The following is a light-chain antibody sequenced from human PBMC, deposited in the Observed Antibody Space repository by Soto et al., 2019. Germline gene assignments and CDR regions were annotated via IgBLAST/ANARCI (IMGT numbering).Light chain of an antibody. J-gene: IGLJ1*01. CDR3: QSYDSSLSGSYV. V-gene: IGLV1-40*01. Sequence: QSVLTQPPSVSGAPGQRVTISCTGSSSNIGAGYDVHWYQRLPGTAPKVLIYGNNNRPSGVPDRFSGSKSGTSASLAITGHQADDEADYYCQSYDSSLSGSYVFGTGTKLTVL. CDR2: GNN. CDR1: SSNIGAGYD.